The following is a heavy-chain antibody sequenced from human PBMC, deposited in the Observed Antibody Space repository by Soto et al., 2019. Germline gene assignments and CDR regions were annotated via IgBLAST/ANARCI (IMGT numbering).Heavy chain of an antibody. CDR3: ARNSDMDY. CDR2: MNPNNGKT. Sequence: QVQLVQSGAEVKKPGASVKVSCKGSGYTFTSRDINWVRQATGQGLEWMGGMNPNNGKTGYAQKFQGRVSMTRNTSTSTAYMELSSLRSEDTAVYYCARNSDMDYWGQGTLVTVSS. J-gene: IGHJ4*02. D-gene: IGHD3-9*01. V-gene: IGHV1-8*01. CDR1: GYTFTSRD.